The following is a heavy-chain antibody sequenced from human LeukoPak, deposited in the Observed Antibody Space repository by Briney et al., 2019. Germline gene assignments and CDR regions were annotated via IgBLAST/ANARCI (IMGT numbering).Heavy chain of an antibody. CDR3: AKDFSAGEACLFDY. CDR1: GFTFSSYG. V-gene: IGHV3-30*18. Sequence: GSLRLSCAASGFTFSSYGMHWVRQAPGKGLEWVAVISYDGSNKYYADSVKGRFTISRDNSKNTLYLQMNSLRAEDTAVYYCAKDFSAGEACLFDYWGQGTLVTVSS. CDR2: ISYDGSNK. D-gene: IGHD3-3*01. J-gene: IGHJ4*02.